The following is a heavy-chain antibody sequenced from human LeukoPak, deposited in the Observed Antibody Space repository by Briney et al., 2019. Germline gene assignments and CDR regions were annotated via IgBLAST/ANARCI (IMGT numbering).Heavy chain of an antibody. J-gene: IGHJ4*02. CDR1: GYTFTSYG. D-gene: IGHD1-26*01. CDR3: ARDPTPLAVATTRPYY. V-gene: IGHV1-18*01. Sequence: ASVKVSCKASGYTFTSYGISWVRQAPGQGLEWMGWISAYNGNTNYAQKLQGRVTMTTDTSTSTAYMELRSLRSDDTAVYYCARDPTPLAVATTRPYYWGQGTLVTVSS. CDR2: ISAYNGNT.